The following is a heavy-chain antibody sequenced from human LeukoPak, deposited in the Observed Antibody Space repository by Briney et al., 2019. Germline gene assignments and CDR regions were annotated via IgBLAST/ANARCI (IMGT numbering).Heavy chain of an antibody. D-gene: IGHD5-12*01. CDR2: IYYSGST. CDR3: ARMKRGYSGYDFSY. V-gene: IGHV4-39*01. CDR1: GGSISSSSYS. J-gene: IGHJ4*02. Sequence: SETLSLTCTVSGGSISSSSYSWGWIRQPPGKGPEWIGSIYYSGSTYYNPSLKSRVTISVDTSKNQFSLKLSSVTAADTAVYYCARMKRGYSGYDFSYWGQGTLVTVSS.